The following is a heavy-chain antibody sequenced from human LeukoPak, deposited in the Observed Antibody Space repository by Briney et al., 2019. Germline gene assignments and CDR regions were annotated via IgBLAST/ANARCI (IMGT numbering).Heavy chain of an antibody. CDR3: AKPLIAVAGTSAFDI. J-gene: IGHJ3*02. V-gene: IGHV1-69*05. CDR1: GGTFSSYA. Sequence: SVKVSCKASGGTFSSYAISWVRQAPGQGLEWMGRIIPIFGTANYAQKFQGRVTITTDESTSTAYMELSSLRSEDTAVYYCAKPLIAVAGTSAFDILGQGTMVTVSS. CDR2: IIPIFGTA. D-gene: IGHD6-19*01.